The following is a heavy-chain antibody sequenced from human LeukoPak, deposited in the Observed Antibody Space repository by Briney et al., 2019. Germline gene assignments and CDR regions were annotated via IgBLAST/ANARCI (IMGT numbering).Heavy chain of an antibody. D-gene: IGHD3-3*01. V-gene: IGHV4-39*07. CDR2: IYYSGST. CDR3: ARGGGSYYEDI. J-gene: IGHJ3*02. Sequence: SETLSLTCTVSGGSISSSSYYWGWIRQPPGKGLEWIGSIYYSGSTYYNPSLKRRVARSVDTSKNQFSLKLSSVTASDRAVYYCARGGGSYYEDIWGQGTMVTVSS. CDR1: GGSISSSSYY.